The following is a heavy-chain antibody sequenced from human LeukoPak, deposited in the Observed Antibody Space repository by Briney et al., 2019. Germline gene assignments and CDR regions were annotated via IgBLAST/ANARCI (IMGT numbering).Heavy chain of an antibody. Sequence: SETLSLTCTVSGDSISSTGYYWGWIRQPPGKGLEWIGTIYYSGSTSYNPSLKSRVTISVDTPKNQFSLKLSSATAADTAVYFCARRNDILTGYFSNFDYWGQGTLVTVSS. J-gene: IGHJ4*02. CDR2: IYYSGST. V-gene: IGHV4-39*01. D-gene: IGHD3-9*01. CDR3: ARRNDILTGYFSNFDY. CDR1: GDSISSTGYY.